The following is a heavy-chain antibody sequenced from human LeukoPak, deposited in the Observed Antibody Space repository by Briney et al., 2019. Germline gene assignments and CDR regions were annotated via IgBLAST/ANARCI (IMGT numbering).Heavy chain of an antibody. J-gene: IGHJ5*02. CDR3: ASGGGGTWFDP. D-gene: IGHD3-3*01. CDR2: ISISVGST. Sequence: GGSLRLSCAASGFTFSSYTMSWVRQAPGKGLEWVSAISISVGSTYYADSVKGRFTISRDNSKNMLYLQMNSLRAEDTAVYYCASGGGGTWFDPWGQGTLLTVSS. V-gene: IGHV3-23*01. CDR1: GFTFSSYT.